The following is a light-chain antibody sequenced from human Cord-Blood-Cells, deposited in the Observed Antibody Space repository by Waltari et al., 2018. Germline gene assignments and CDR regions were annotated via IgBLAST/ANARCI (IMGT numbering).Light chain of an antibody. Sequence: QSALTQPPSASGSPAQSVPIPCTATSSDVGGYNYVSWYQQHPGKAPKLMIYEVSKRPSGVPDRFSGSKSGNTASLTVSGLQAEDEADYYCSSYAGSNNVVFGGGTKLTVL. CDR3: SSYAGSNNVV. J-gene: IGLJ2*01. CDR2: EVS. V-gene: IGLV2-8*01. CDR1: SSDVGGYNY.